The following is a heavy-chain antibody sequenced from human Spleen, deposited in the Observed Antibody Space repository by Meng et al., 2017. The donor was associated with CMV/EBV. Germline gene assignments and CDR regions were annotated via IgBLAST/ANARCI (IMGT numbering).Heavy chain of an antibody. CDR2: SYYTGA. CDR1: GGPIKNPKYY. J-gene: IGHJ4*02. CDR3: ARMRGSGSEDY. Sequence: CSVSGGPIKNPKYYWNWNRHQPGKGLEWLGYSYYTGAYYNPSLASRIFISLDSSNNRYSLTLRDVTAADTALYFCARMRGSGSEDYWGPGTLVTVSS. V-gene: IGHV4-31*03. D-gene: IGHD3-10*01.